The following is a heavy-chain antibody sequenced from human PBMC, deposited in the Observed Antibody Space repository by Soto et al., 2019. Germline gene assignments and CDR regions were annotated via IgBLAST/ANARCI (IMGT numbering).Heavy chain of an antibody. V-gene: IGHV3-73*01. Sequence: EAQLVESGGGLVQPGGSLKLACLASGFPLSDSAIHWVRKASGKGLEWVGRIRSKTNNYATTYGAPVRVRFTLSRDDSKNMAYLQMNNLESEDAAVYYCTRHAGGQVEHSFYSYFMDVWGKGTTVSV. CDR1: GFPLSDSA. CDR3: TRHAGGQVEHSFYSYFMDV. D-gene: IGHD2-15*01. CDR2: IRSKTNNYAT. J-gene: IGHJ6*03.